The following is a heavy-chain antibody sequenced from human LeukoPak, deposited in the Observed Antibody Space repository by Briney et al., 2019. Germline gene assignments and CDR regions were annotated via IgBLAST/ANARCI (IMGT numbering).Heavy chain of an antibody. J-gene: IGHJ4*02. D-gene: IGHD5-18*01. Sequence: SVKVSCKASGGTLRSYGIYWVRQAPGQGLECMGGIIPDFGTTNYAQKFQGRVTITADDSTSTAYMELSSVRSEDTAVYFCAREGINGYSHFDYWGQGALVTVSS. CDR3: AREGINGYSHFDY. CDR2: IIPDFGTT. V-gene: IGHV1-69*13. CDR1: GGTLRSYG.